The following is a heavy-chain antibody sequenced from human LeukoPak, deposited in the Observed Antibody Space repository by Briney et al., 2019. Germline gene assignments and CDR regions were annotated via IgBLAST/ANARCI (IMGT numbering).Heavy chain of an antibody. CDR3: TRHQVYSSSIHESNWFDP. D-gene: IGHD6-13*01. CDR1: GFTFSSYA. J-gene: IGHJ5*02. CDR2: ISGSGGST. Sequence: GGSLRLSCAASGFTFSSYAMNWVRQAPGKGLEWVSAISGSGGSTYYADSVKGRFTISRDNSKNTLYLQMNSLRAEDTAVYYCTRHQVYSSSIHESNWFDPWGQGTLVTVSS. V-gene: IGHV3-23*01.